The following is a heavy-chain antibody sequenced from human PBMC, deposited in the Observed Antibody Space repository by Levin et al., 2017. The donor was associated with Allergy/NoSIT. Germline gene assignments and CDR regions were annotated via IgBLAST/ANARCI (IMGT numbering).Heavy chain of an antibody. CDR3: ARDSYSAVAGMEWRHPLDY. CDR1: GFTFSNFG. J-gene: IGHJ4*02. D-gene: IGHD6-19*01. V-gene: IGHV3-33*01. CDR2: IWYDGSNK. Sequence: GGSLRLSCAASGFTFSNFGIHWVRQAPGKGLEWVSAIWYDGSNKYYRDSVKGRFTISRDNSKNTLYPQKDSLRVEDTAVYYCARDSYSAVAGMEWRHPLDYWGQGTLVTVSS.